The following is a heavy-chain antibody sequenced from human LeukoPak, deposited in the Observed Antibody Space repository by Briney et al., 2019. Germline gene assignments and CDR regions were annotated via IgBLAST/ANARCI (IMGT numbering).Heavy chain of an antibody. D-gene: IGHD5-18*01. Sequence: GGSLRLSCAASGFTFSSYAMSWVRQASGKGLECVSAISGSGGSTYYADSVKGRFTISRDNSKNTLYLQMNSLRAEDTDVYYCAKAGYGGYSYGPLDYWGQGTLVTVSS. CDR1: GFTFSSYA. J-gene: IGHJ4*02. V-gene: IGHV3-23*01. CDR2: ISGSGGST. CDR3: AKAGYGGYSYGPLDY.